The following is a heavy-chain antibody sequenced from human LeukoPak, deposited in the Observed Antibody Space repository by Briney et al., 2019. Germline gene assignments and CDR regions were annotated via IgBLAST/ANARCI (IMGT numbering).Heavy chain of an antibody. CDR1: GFTFSSYS. CDR2: ISSSSSYI. D-gene: IGHD4-23*01. V-gene: IGHV3-21*01. J-gene: IGHJ4*02. CDR3: ARERGDYGGNSDY. Sequence: GGSLRLSCAASGFTFSSYSMNWVRQAPGKGLEWVSSISSSSSYIYYADSVKGRFTISRDNAKNSLYLQMNSLRAEDTAVYYCARERGDYGGNSDYWGQGTLVTVSS.